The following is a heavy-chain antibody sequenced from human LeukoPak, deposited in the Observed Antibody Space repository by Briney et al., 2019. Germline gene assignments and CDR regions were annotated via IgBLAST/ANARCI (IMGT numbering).Heavy chain of an antibody. D-gene: IGHD2-21*01. CDR2: IYYSGST. V-gene: IGHV4-59*12. CDR1: GGSISSYY. J-gene: IGHJ4*02. Sequence: PSETLSLTCTVSGGSISSYYWSWIRQPPGKGLEWIGYIYYSGSTNYNPSLKSRVTISVDTSKNQFSLKLSSVTAADTAVYYCARDRCGGDCYLDYWGQGTLVTVSS. CDR3: ARDRCGGDCYLDY.